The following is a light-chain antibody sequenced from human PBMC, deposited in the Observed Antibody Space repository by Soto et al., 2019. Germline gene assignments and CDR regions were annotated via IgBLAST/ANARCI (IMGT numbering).Light chain of an antibody. J-gene: IGKJ5*01. V-gene: IGKV3-15*01. CDR2: GVS. CDR3: QQYKNWPL. Sequence: EIVMTQSPATLSVSPGERATLACRASQSVSSNLAWYQQKPGQAPRLPIYGVSTRATGIPARFSGSRFGTELTLTISSLQSEDFAVYYCQQYKNWPLFGQGTRLEI. CDR1: QSVSSN.